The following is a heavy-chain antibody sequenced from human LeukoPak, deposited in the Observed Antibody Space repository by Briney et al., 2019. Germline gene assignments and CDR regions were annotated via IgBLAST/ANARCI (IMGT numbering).Heavy chain of an antibody. Sequence: HSGGSLRLSCAASGFTVSSNYMSWVRQPPGKGLEWVSVIYSGGSTYYADSVKGRFTISRDNSKNTLYLQMNSLRAEDTAVYYCARGSRQLPIDYWGQGTLVTVSS. D-gene: IGHD2-2*01. CDR1: GFTVSSNY. J-gene: IGHJ4*02. V-gene: IGHV3-53*01. CDR3: ARGSRQLPIDY. CDR2: IYSGGST.